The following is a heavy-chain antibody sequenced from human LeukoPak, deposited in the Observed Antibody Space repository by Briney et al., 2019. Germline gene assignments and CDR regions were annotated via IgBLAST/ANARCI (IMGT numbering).Heavy chain of an antibody. CDR2: IIPIFGTA. CDR1: GGTFSRYT. V-gene: IGHV1-69*05. CDR3: ARERSTVAPPHPFDY. J-gene: IGHJ4*02. D-gene: IGHD4-23*01. Sequence: GASVKVSCKVSGGTFSRYTISWVRQAPGQGLEWMGGIIPIFGTANYAQKFQGRVTITTDESTSTAHMELSSLRSEDTAVYYCARERSTVAPPHPFDYWGQGTLVTVSS.